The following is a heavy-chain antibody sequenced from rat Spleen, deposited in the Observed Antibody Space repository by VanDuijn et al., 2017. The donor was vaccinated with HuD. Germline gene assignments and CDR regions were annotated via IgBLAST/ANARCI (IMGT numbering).Heavy chain of an antibody. J-gene: IGHJ2*01. Sequence: EVQLVESGGGLVQPGRSMKLSCADSGFTFSDYGMAWIRQAPKKGLEWVAYISYDGETTSHRTSVTGRFTISRDNAKSTLYLQMDSLRSEDTATYYCATVGPDWEFGYWGQGVMVTVSS. D-gene: IGHD5-1*01. V-gene: IGHV5-20*01. CDR1: GFTFSDYG. CDR3: ATVGPDWEFGY. CDR2: ISYDGETT.